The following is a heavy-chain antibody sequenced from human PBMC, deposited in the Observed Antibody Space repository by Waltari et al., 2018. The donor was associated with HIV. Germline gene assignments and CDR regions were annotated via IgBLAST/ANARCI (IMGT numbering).Heavy chain of an antibody. Sequence: QVQLVQSGAEVKKPGASVKVSCKASGYTFTSYDINWVRQATGQGLEWMGCMNPNSGNTGYAQKFQGRVTMTRNTSISTAYMELSSLRSEDTAVYYCARGLLAYCGGDCSHDFDYWGQGTLVTVSS. CDR1: GYTFTSYD. CDR2: MNPNSGNT. D-gene: IGHD2-21*02. V-gene: IGHV1-8*01. J-gene: IGHJ4*02. CDR3: ARGLLAYCGGDCSHDFDY.